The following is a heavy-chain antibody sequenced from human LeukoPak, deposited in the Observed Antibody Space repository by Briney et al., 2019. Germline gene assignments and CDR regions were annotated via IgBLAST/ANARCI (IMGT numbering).Heavy chain of an antibody. V-gene: IGHV4-59*01. CDR3: ASLYGSGNP. CDR2: IYYSGST. D-gene: IGHD3-10*01. CDR1: GGSISSYY. J-gene: IGHJ5*02. Sequence: PSETLSLTCTVSGGSISSYYWSWIRQPPGKGLEWIGYIYYSGSTNYNPSLKSRVTISVDTSKNQFSLKLSSVTAADTAVYYCASLYGSGNPWGQEPWSPSPQ.